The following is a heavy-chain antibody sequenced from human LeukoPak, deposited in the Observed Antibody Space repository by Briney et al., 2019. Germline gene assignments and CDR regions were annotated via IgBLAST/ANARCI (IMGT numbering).Heavy chain of an antibody. CDR1: GGSISSSSYY. Sequence: PSETLSLTCTVSGGSISSSSYYWGWIRQPPGKGLEWIGSIHYSGSTYYNPSLKSRVTVSVDTSKNQFSLKLSSVTAADTAVYYCARLEYCSGGSCHSGAFDIWGQGTMVTVSS. V-gene: IGHV4-39*01. J-gene: IGHJ3*02. D-gene: IGHD2-15*01. CDR2: IHYSGST. CDR3: ARLEYCSGGSCHSGAFDI.